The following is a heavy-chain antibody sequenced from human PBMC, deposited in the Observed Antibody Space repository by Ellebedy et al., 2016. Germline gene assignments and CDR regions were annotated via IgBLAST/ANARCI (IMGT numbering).Heavy chain of an antibody. CDR1: GVSISSYY. D-gene: IGHD4-17*01. Sequence: SETLSLXXTVSGVSISSYYWSWIRQPPGKGLEWIGYIYYSGTTNYNPSLKSRVTISVDTSKNQFSLKLSSVTAADTAVYYCARFNGDYGWFDPWGQGTLVTVSS. V-gene: IGHV4-59*12. CDR3: ARFNGDYGWFDP. CDR2: IYYSGTT. J-gene: IGHJ5*02.